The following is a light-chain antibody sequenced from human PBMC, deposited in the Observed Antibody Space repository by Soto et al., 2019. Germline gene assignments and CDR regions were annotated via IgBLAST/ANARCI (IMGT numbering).Light chain of an antibody. Sequence: QSVLTQPRSVSGSPGQSVIISCTGTNSDVGAYDYVSWYQQHPGKAPKLIIYDVTKRPSGVPDRFSASKSGNTASLTISGLQAEDDAYYYCCSYAGRNTWVFGGGTKLTVL. V-gene: IGLV2-11*01. J-gene: IGLJ3*02. CDR3: CSYAGRNTWV. CDR2: DVT. CDR1: NSDVGAYDY.